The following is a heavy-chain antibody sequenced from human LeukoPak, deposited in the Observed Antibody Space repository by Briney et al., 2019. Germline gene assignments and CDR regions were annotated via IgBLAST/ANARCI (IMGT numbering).Heavy chain of an antibody. CDR3: ARGRTRRYYYDSSGYSAFDY. Sequence: SSETLSLTCAVYGGSFSGYYWSWIRQPPGKGLEWIGEINHSGSTNYNPSLKSRVTISVDTSKNQFSLKLSSVTAADTAVYYCARGRTRRYYYDSSGYSAFDYWGQGTLVTVSS. D-gene: IGHD3-22*01. J-gene: IGHJ4*02. V-gene: IGHV4-34*01. CDR2: INHSGST. CDR1: GGSFSGYY.